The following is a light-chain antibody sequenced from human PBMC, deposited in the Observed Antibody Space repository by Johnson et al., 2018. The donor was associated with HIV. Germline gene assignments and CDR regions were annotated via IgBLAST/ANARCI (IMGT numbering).Light chain of an antibody. CDR3: GAWDSGLTAHFV. Sequence: SVLTQPPSVSAAPGQKVTISCAGSSSNIGNNYVSWYQQLPGTAPKLLIYENNKRPSGIPDRFSGSKSGTSATLGITGLQTGDEAEYYCGAWDSGLTAHFVFGRGTTITVL. V-gene: IGLV1-51*02. J-gene: IGLJ1*01. CDR2: ENN. CDR1: SSNIGNNY.